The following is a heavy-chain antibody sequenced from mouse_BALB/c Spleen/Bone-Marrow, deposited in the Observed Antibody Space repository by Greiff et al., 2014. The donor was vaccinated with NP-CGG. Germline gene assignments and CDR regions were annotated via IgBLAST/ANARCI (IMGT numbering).Heavy chain of an antibody. D-gene: IGHD2-1*01. CDR2: INPSNGRT. V-gene: IGHV1S81*02. Sequence: QVQLKQSGAELVEPGASVKLSCKASGYTFTSYWMDWVKQRPGQGLEWIGEINPSNGRTNYNEKFKSKATLTVDKSSSTAYMQLSSLTSEDSAVYYCARCYYGNYFDYWGQGTTLTVSS. CDR1: GYTFTSYW. CDR3: ARCYYGNYFDY. J-gene: IGHJ2*01.